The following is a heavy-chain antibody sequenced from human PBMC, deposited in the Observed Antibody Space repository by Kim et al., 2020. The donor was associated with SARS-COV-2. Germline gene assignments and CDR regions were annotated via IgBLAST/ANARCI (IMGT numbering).Heavy chain of an antibody. CDR1: GGSVSSGSYY. CDR2: IYYSGST. J-gene: IGHJ4*02. V-gene: IGHV4-61*01. Sequence: SETLSLTCTVSGGSVSSGSYYWSWIRQPPGKGLEWIAYIYYSGSTSYNPSLKSRLTISVYTSKNQFSLKLSSVTAADTAVYYCAIALRPHLTVAHFYYWGQGTLVTVSS. D-gene: IGHD3-9*01. CDR3: AIALRPHLTVAHFYY.